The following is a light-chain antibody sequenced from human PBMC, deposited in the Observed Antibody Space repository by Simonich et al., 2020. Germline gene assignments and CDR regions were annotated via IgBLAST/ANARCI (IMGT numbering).Light chain of an antibody. V-gene: IGKV3-11*01. J-gene: IGKJ2*01. CDR1: QSVSSY. CDR3: QQRSNWPPYT. CDR2: DAS. Sequence: EIVLTQSPATLSLSPGEKATLSCRASQSVSSYLAWYQQKPAQAPRLLIYDASNRASCIPARFSGSGSGTDFTLTISSLEPEDFAVYYCQQRSNWPPYTFGQGTKLEIK.